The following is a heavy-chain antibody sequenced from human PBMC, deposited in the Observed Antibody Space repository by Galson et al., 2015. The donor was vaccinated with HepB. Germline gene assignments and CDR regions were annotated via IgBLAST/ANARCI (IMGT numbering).Heavy chain of an antibody. J-gene: IGHJ4*02. D-gene: IGHD3-9*01. CDR1: GFTFSHYG. Sequence: SLRLSCAASGFTFSHYGMHWVRQAPGKGLEWVTVVSYDGNLDHYAESVKGRFTISRDNSRNTLYLQMNSLRAKDTAVYFCAKGYDSTGYYSFDYWGREPWSPSPQ. CDR2: VSYDGNLD. V-gene: IGHV3-30*18. CDR3: AKGYDSTGYYSFDY.